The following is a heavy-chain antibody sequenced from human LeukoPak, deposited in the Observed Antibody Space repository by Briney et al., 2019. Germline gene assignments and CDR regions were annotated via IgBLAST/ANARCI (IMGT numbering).Heavy chain of an antibody. CDR1: GYTFISYG. CDR2: ISAYNGNT. Sequence: ASVKVSCKASGYTFISYGISWVRQAPGQGLEWMGWISAYNGNTKSAQKFQGRVTMTRDTSTSTAYMELRSLRSDDTAMYYCARDRDIVGVPAAPADYWGQEPWSPSPQ. J-gene: IGHJ4*01. CDR3: ARDRDIVGVPAAPADY. V-gene: IGHV1-18*01. D-gene: IGHD2-2*01.